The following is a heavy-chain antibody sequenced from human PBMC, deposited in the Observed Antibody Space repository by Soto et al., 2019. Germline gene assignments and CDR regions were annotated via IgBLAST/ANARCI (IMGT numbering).Heavy chain of an antibody. D-gene: IGHD3-9*01. J-gene: IGHJ6*02. V-gene: IGHV4-30-2*01. CDR3: ARNYDILTGYWLGEQDPPLDYGMDV. Sequence: SETLSLTCAVSGGSISSGGYSWSWIRQPPGKGLEWIGYIYHSGSTYYNPSLKSRVTISVDRSKNQFSLKLSSVTAADTAVYYCARNYDILTGYWLGEQDPPLDYGMDVWGQGTTVTVSS. CDR2: IYHSGST. CDR1: GGSISSGGYS.